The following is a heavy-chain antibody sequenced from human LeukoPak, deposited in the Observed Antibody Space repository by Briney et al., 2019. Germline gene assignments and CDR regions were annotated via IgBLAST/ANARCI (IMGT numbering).Heavy chain of an antibody. V-gene: IGHV3-7*03. CDR2: IKQDGSEK. Sequence: GGSLRLSCAASGFTFSSYWMSWVRQAPGKGLEWVANIKQDGSEKYYVDSVKGRFTISRDNAKNSLYLQMNSLRAEDTAVYYCARVLYSSSWNYYYYYMDVWGKGTTVTISS. D-gene: IGHD6-13*01. CDR1: GFTFSSYW. CDR3: ARVLYSSSWNYYYYYMDV. J-gene: IGHJ6*03.